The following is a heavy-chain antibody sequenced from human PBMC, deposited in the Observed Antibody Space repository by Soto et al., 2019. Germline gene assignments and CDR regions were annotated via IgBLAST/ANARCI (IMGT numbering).Heavy chain of an antibody. V-gene: IGHV4-59*01. CDR2: IYYRGST. J-gene: IGHJ3*02. D-gene: IGHD3-22*01. CDR1: GGSINTYY. CDR3: ARELGHYDSSGTNDAFDI. Sequence: QVQLQESGPGLVKPSETLSLTCSLSGGSINTYYWSWIRQPPGKGLEWIGYIYYRGSTSYNPSLKSRVTISVDTSKNQFSLKLRSVSAADTAVYYCARELGHYDSSGTNDAFDIWGQGTMVTVSS.